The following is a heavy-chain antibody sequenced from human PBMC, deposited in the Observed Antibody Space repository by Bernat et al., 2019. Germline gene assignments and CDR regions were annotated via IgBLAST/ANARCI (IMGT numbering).Heavy chain of an antibody. CDR2: VRGSDGST. CDR1: GFTFSNYA. V-gene: IGHV3-23*01. J-gene: IGHJ6*02. Sequence: EVQLLESGGGLVQPGGSLRLSCAASGFTFSNYALTWVRPAPGKGLEWVSAVRGSDGSTYYADSVKGRFIMSRDRSRDTMDLQMSSLSPEDTAVYYCAKASPYGTTWYGRVDVWGQETTITVSS. CDR3: AKASPYGTTWYGRVDV. D-gene: IGHD6-13*01.